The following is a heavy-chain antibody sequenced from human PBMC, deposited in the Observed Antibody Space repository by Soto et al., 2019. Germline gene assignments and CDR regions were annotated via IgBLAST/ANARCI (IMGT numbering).Heavy chain of an antibody. CDR2: IYPGDSDT. Sequence: GESLKISCKGSGYTFTNYWIGWVRQMPGKGPEWMGIIYPGDSDTKYNPSFQVQVTISADKSITTTYLQWSSLKASDTAIYYCAASIFYYGMDVWGQGTTVTVS. J-gene: IGHJ6*02. V-gene: IGHV5-51*01. CDR1: GYTFTNYW. CDR3: AASIFYYGMDV.